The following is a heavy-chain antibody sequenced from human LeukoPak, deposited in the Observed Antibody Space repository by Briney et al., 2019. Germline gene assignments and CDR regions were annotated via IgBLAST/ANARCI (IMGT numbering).Heavy chain of an antibody. D-gene: IGHD6-19*01. CDR1: GFTFSTYY. CDR2: IKQDGSQK. CDR3: AAQRAVGFDY. J-gene: IGHJ4*02. V-gene: IGHV3-7*01. Sequence: PGGSLRLSCAASGFTFSTYYMTWVRQAPGKGLEWAANIKQDGSQKYYVDSVQGRFTISRDNAKNSLYLQMNSLRAEDTAVYYCAAQRAVGFDYWGQGTLVTVSS.